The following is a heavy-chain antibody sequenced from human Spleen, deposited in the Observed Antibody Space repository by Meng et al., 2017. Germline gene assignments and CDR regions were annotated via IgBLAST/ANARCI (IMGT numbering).Heavy chain of an antibody. D-gene: IGHD3-3*01. CDR1: GFTFSRYE. CDR3: ARGTWESGYYKAFDY. Sequence: GGSLRLSCAASGFTFSRYEMKWVRQAPGKGLEWISYISSTGYTTYYADSVKGRFTISRDNVKNSLYLQMNSLRAEDTAVYYCARGTWESGYYKAFDYWGQGAVVTVSS. CDR2: ISSTGYTT. V-gene: IGHV3-48*03. J-gene: IGHJ4*02.